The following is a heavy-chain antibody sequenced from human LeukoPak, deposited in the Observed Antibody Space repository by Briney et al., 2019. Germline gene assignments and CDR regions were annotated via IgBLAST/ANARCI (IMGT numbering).Heavy chain of an antibody. J-gene: IGHJ5*02. CDR2: IYPGDSDT. V-gene: IGHV5-51*01. CDR1: GYSFTNYW. D-gene: IGHD2-15*01. CDR3: ARVCSGEDCYLQT. Sequence: GESLKISCKGSGYSFTNYWIGWVRQMPGKDLEWMGIIYPGDSDTRYSPSFQGQVTISADKSTNTAYLQWSSLKASDTAMYYCARVCSGEDCYLQTWGQGTLVIVSS.